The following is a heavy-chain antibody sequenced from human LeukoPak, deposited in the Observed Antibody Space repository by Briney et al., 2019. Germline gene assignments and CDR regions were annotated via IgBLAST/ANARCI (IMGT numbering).Heavy chain of an antibody. V-gene: IGHV3-30*02. CDR1: GFTFSSYG. CDR2: IRYDGSNK. Sequence: GGSLRLSCAASGFTFSSYGMHWVRQAPGKGLEWVAFIRYDGSNKYYADSVKGRFTISRDNSKNTLYLQMNSLRAEDTAVYYCAKDKLTYYYGSGSQSDYWGQGTLVTASS. J-gene: IGHJ4*02. CDR3: AKDKLTYYYGSGSQSDY. D-gene: IGHD3-10*01.